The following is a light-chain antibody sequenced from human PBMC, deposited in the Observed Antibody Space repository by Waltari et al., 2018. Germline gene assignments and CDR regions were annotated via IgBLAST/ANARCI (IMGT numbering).Light chain of an antibody. CDR3: SSYTSSSTYV. CDR1: TSDTGIFSF. J-gene: IGLJ1*01. CDR2: EVT. Sequence: QSALAQPASVSASPGESITISCTGTTSDTGIFSFVSWYQPPPGKAPNLMIYEVTNRPSGISNRFSGSKSGHTASLTISGLRAEDEADYYCSSYTSSSTYVFGTGTRVTVL. V-gene: IGLV2-14*01.